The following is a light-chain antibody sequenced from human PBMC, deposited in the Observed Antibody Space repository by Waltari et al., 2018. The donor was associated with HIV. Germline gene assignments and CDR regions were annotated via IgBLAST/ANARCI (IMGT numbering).Light chain of an antibody. V-gene: IGKV1-5*03. CDR1: PSISSW. CDR3: QQYNSYSWT. Sequence: DIQMTQSPSPLSASVGDRVPITCRASPSISSWLAWYQQKPGKAPKVLIYKASNLETGVPSRFSGSGSGTEFTLTISSLQPDDFATYYCQQYNSYSWTFGEGTKVEIK. CDR2: KAS. J-gene: IGKJ1*01.